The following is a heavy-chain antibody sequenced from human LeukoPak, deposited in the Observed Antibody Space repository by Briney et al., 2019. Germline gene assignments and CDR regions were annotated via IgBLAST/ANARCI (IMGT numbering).Heavy chain of an antibody. CDR2: IYSGGST. CDR1: GFTVSSNY. CDR3: ARFDYGDYGYGAFDI. J-gene: IGHJ3*02. V-gene: IGHV3-66*01. Sequence: GGSLRLSCAASGFTVSSNYMSWVRQAPGKGLEWVSVIYSGGSTYYADSVKGRFTISRDNSKNTLYLQMNSLRAEDTAVYYCARFDYGDYGYGAFDIWGQGTMVTVSS. D-gene: IGHD4-17*01.